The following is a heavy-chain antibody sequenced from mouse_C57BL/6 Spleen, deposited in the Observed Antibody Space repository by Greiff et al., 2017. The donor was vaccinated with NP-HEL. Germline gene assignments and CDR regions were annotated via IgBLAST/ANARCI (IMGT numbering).Heavy chain of an antibody. CDR1: GFTFSSYA. J-gene: IGHJ1*03. CDR2: ISSGGDYI. D-gene: IGHD2-4*01. V-gene: IGHV5-9-1*02. CDR3: TRGGYDWMYFDV. Sequence: EVHLVESGEGLVKPGGSLKLSCAASGFTFSSYAMSWVRQTPEKRLEWVAYISSGGDYIYYADTVKGRFTISRDNARNTLYLQMSSLKSEDTAMYYCTRGGYDWMYFDVWGTGTTVTVSS.